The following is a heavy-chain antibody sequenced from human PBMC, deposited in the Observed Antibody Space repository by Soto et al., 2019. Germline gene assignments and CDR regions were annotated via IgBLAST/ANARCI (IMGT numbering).Heavy chain of an antibody. D-gene: IGHD2-21*02. CDR2: LLRSGSTT. J-gene: IGHJ6*02. Sequence: EVQLLESGGGLVQPGGSLRLSCAASGFTFTNYAMTWARQAPGKGLELVSSLLRSGSTTYYADSVKGRFTISSDISANSLDLPMDSLRAEDTAVYYCATGGGVTASYYYYYGMDVWGQGTTVTVSS. CDR3: ATGGGVTASYYYYYGMDV. CDR1: GFTFTNYA. V-gene: IGHV3-23*01.